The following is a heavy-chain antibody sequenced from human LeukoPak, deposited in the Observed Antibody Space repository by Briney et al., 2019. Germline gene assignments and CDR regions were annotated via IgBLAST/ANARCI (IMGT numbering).Heavy chain of an antibody. Sequence: QTGGSLRLSCAASGFTFSSYGMHWVRQAPGKGLEWVAFIRYDGSNKYYADSVKGRFTISRDNSKNTLYLQMNSLRAEDTAVYYCAKDSWYYDFWSGYYKAYYYYMDVWGKGTTVTVSS. D-gene: IGHD3-3*01. J-gene: IGHJ6*03. CDR1: GFTFSSYG. CDR3: AKDSWYYDFWSGYYKAYYYYMDV. V-gene: IGHV3-30*02. CDR2: IRYDGSNK.